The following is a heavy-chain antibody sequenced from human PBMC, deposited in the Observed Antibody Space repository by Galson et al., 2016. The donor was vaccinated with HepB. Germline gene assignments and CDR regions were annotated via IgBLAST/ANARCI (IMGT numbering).Heavy chain of an antibody. CDR2: IIPISRTV. CDR1: GGTFSSYT. V-gene: IGHV1-69*13. D-gene: IGHD3-16*02. J-gene: IGHJ3*02. Sequence: SVKVSCKASGGTFSSYTISWVRQAPGQGLEWMGGIIPISRTVKYAQTFQGRVTITADESTNTAYMELSSLRSEDTALYYCARVGAYVWGTYRSPRAFDIWVQGTMVTVS. CDR3: ARVGAYVWGTYRSPRAFDI.